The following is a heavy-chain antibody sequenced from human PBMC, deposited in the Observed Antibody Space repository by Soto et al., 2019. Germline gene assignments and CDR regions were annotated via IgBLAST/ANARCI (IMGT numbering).Heavy chain of an antibody. D-gene: IGHD2-2*01. CDR2: ISSSSSTI. CDR3: ARSGEEIVVVPAATPFDY. Sequence: GGSLRLSCAASGFTFSSYSMNWVRQAPGKGLEWVSYISSSSSTIYYADSVKGRFTISRDNAKNSLYLQMNSLRAEDTAVYYCARSGEEIVVVPAATPFDYWGQGTLVTVSS. CDR1: GFTFSSYS. V-gene: IGHV3-48*01. J-gene: IGHJ4*02.